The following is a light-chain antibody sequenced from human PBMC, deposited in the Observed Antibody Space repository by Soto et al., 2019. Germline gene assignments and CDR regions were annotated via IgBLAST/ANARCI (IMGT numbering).Light chain of an antibody. Sequence: DIQMTQSPSTLSASVGDRVTISCRASQSISTWLAWYQQKPGKAPKLLIHKASTLESGVPSRFSGGGSGTDFTLTIHSLQPDEFATYDCQQYDAYPLTFGGGTKVDIK. CDR2: KAS. CDR3: QQYDAYPLT. CDR1: QSISTW. J-gene: IGKJ4*01. V-gene: IGKV1-5*03.